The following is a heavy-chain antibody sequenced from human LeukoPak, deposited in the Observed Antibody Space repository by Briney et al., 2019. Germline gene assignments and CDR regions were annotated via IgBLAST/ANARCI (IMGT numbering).Heavy chain of an antibody. CDR1: GFTFSSYA. V-gene: IGHV3-30*04. J-gene: IGHJ4*02. D-gene: IGHD6-19*01. CDR2: ISYDGSNK. CDR3: ARGRYSSGWYGYFDY. Sequence: GGSLRLSCAASGFTFSSYAMHWVRQAPGKGLEWVAFISYDGSNKYYADSVKGRFTISRDNSKNTLYLQMNSLRPEDTAVYYCARGRYSSGWYGYFDYWGQGTLVTVSS.